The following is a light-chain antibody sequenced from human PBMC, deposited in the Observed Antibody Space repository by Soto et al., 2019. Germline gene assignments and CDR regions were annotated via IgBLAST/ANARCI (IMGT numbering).Light chain of an antibody. CDR1: QSVGSD. J-gene: IGKJ2*01. V-gene: IGKV3-15*01. CDR2: GAS. CDR3: QQYNNWPRP. Sequence: EIVMTQSPATLSVSPGERATLSCRASQSVGSDLAWYQHKPGQAPRLLIYGASTRATGIPARFSGSGSGTDLTLTISSLQSEDFAVYYCQQYNNWPRPFGQGTKLEIK.